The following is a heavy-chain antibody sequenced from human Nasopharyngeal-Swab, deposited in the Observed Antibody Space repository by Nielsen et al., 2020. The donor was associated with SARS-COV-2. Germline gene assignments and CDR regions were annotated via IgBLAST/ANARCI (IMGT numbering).Heavy chain of an antibody. V-gene: IGHV4-59*01. CDR2: IYYSGST. CDR1: GGSISSYY. J-gene: IGHJ6*02. D-gene: IGHD4-17*01. Sequence: SETLSLTCTVSGGSISSYYWSWIRQPPGKGLEWIGYIYYSGSTNYNPSLKSRVTISVDTSKNQFSLKLSSVTAADTAVYYCARDLFYGDFYYYYGMDVWGQGTTVTVSS. CDR3: ARDLFYGDFYYYYGMDV.